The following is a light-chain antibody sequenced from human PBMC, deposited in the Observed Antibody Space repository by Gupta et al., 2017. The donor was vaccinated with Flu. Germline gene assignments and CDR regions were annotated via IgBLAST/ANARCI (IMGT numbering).Light chain of an antibody. Sequence: ENVSAPSPGTLAWSPGESVTLSCRARQSLSHNYLAWYQQKLGQPPRLLIYGASNRATGIPDRFSGSGSGTDFTLTISRLEPEDFGVYYCQQSGSSPYTFGQGSRLEIK. CDR1: QSLSHNY. J-gene: IGKJ2*01. CDR2: GAS. V-gene: IGKV3-20*01. CDR3: QQSGSSPYT.